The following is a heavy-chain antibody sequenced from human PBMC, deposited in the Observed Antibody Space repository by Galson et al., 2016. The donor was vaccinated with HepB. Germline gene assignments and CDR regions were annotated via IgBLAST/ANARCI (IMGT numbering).Heavy chain of an antibody. CDR1: GFTFSNAW. D-gene: IGHD3-10*01. CDR3: ARGPNYGARSDYLDY. CDR2: IRKDGNEK. Sequence: SLRLSCAASGFTFSNAWMSWVRQAPGKGLEWVANIRKDGNEKRYVDSVKGRFTISRDIAKNSLHLQMDSLRVEDTAVYYCARGPNYGARSDYLDYWGQGILVTVSS. V-gene: IGHV3-7*03. J-gene: IGHJ4*02.